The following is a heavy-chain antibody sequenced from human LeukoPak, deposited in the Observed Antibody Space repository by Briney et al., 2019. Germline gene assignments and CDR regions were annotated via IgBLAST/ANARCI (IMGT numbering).Heavy chain of an antibody. CDR2: ISSSGSTI. CDR1: GFTFSSYE. V-gene: IGHV3-48*03. Sequence: GGSLRLSCAASGFTFSSYEMNWVRQAPGKGPEWVSYISSSGSTIYYADSVKGRFTISRDNAKNSLYLQMNSLRAEDTAVYYCARGYCSSTSCFGFFWYWGQGTLVAVSS. CDR3: ARGYCSSTSCFGFFWY. J-gene: IGHJ4*02. D-gene: IGHD2-2*01.